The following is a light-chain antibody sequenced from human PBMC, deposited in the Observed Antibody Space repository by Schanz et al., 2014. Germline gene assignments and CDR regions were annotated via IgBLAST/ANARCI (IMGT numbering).Light chain of an antibody. Sequence: QSALTQPASVSGSPGQSITISCTGTSSDVGGYNYVSWYQQYPGKAPKLMIYDVSNRPSGVSNRFSGSKSGNTASLTISGLQAEDEADYYCSSYRRTATVDVFGTGTKLTVL. CDR3: SSYRRTATVDV. CDR2: DVS. CDR1: SSDVGGYNY. V-gene: IGLV2-14*03. J-gene: IGLJ1*01.